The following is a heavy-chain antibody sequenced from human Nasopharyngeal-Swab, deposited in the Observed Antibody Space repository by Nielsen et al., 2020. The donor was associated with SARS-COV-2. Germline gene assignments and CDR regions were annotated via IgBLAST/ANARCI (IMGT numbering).Heavy chain of an antibody. CDR2: IYYSGST. CDR3: AREQQYYFDY. V-gene: IGHV4-59*01. D-gene: IGHD1-1*01. Sequence: SETLSLTCAVYGGSFSGYYWSWIRQPPGKGLEWIGYIYYSGSTNYNPSLKSRVTISVDTSKNQFSLKLSSVTAADTAVYYCAREQQYYFDYWGQGTLVTVSS. J-gene: IGHJ4*02. CDR1: GGSFSGYY.